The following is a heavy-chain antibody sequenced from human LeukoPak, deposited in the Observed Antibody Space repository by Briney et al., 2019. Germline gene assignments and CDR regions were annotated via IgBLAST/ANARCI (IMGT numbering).Heavy chain of an antibody. CDR3: ARDWSSGHESSGYMVY. J-gene: IGHJ4*02. V-gene: IGHV3-7*01. D-gene: IGHD5-12*01. Sequence: GGSLRLSCAASGFAFNNYWMSWVRQAPGKGLEWVANIKGDGSEKYYVDSVRGRFTISRDNTKNLMYLQIDSLGAEDTAVYYCARDWSSGHESSGYMVYWGQGTLVIVSS. CDR1: GFAFNNYW. CDR2: IKGDGSEK.